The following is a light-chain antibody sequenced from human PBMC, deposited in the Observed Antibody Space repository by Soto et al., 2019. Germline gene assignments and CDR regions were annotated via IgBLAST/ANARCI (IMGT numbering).Light chain of an antibody. CDR2: DAS. CDR3: QQFSSYPLT. CDR1: QTVRNNY. Sequence: VLTQSRVTLSLSPGERATLSCRASQTVRNNYLAWYQQKPGQAPGLLIYDASSRATGIPDRFSGGGSGTDFTLTISRLEPEDFAVYYCQQFSSYPLTFGGGTKVDNK. J-gene: IGKJ4*01. V-gene: IGKV3-20*01.